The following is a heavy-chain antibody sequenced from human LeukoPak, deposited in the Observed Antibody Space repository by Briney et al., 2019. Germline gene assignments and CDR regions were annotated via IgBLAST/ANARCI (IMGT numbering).Heavy chain of an antibody. CDR2: INHSGST. V-gene: IGHV4-34*01. CDR1: GGSFSGYY. J-gene: IGHJ4*02. CDR3: ARGVCSGGGCYGLFNY. Sequence: SETLSLTCAVYGGSFSGYYWSWIRQPPGKGLEWIGEINHSGSTNYNPSLKSRVTISVDTSKNQFSLKLSFVTAADTAVYYCARGVCSGGGCYGLFNYWGQGTLVTVSS. D-gene: IGHD2-15*01.